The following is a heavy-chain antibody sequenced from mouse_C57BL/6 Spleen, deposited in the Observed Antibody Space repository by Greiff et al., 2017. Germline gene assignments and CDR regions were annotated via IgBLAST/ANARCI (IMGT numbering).Heavy chain of an antibody. V-gene: IGHV1-15*01. J-gene: IGHJ2*01. CDR3: QTAQAYY. Sequence: VKLVESGAELVRPGASVTLSCKASGYTFTDYEMHWVKQTPVHGLEWIGAIDPETGGTAYNQKFKGKAILTADKSSSTAYMELRSLTSEDSAVYYCQTAQAYYWGQGTTLTVSS. D-gene: IGHD3-2*02. CDR1: GYTFTDYE. CDR2: IDPETGGT.